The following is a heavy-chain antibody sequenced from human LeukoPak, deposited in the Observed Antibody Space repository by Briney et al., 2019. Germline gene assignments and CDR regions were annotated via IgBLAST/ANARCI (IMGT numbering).Heavy chain of an antibody. D-gene: IGHD1-1*01. Sequence: SETLSLTCTVSGGSISSYYWSWIRQPPRKAREWIGYIPYSGSTNFNPSRKSRVTISVDTSKNQFSLRLSSVTAADTAVYYCAREGTAGTNLNWFDPWGQGTLVTVSS. CDR3: AREGTAGTNLNWFDP. V-gene: IGHV4-59*01. J-gene: IGHJ5*02. CDR1: GGSISSYY. CDR2: IPYSGST.